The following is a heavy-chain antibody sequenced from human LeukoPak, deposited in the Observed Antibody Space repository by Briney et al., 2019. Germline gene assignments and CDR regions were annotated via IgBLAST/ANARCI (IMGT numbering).Heavy chain of an antibody. Sequence: GGSLRLSCAASGFTFSSYWMSWVRQAPGKGLEWVANIKQDGSEKYYADSVKGRFTISRDNAKNSLYLQMNSLRAEDTALYHCARIGSGSVFDPWGQGTLVTVSS. CDR1: GFTFSSYW. CDR2: IKQDGSEK. D-gene: IGHD3-10*01. J-gene: IGHJ5*02. CDR3: ARIGSGSVFDP. V-gene: IGHV3-7*03.